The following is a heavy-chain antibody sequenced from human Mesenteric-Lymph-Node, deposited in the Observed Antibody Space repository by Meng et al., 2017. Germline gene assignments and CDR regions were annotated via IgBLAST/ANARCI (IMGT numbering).Heavy chain of an antibody. CDR3: ARPRRWLQSEFDF. D-gene: IGHD5-24*01. CDR2: IFHSGST. V-gene: IGHV4-39*01. Sequence: QASGPGLVKPSGTLSLTCTVSGGSISNSNFYWGWIRQPPGKGLEWIGSIFHSGSTYYNPSLKSRVTVSVDTSKNQFSLKLNSVTTADTAMYYCARPRRWLQSEFDFWGPGTLVTVSS. CDR1: GGSISNSNFY. J-gene: IGHJ4*02.